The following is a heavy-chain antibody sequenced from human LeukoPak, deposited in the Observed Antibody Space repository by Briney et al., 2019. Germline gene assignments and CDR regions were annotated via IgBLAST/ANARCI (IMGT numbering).Heavy chain of an antibody. V-gene: IGHV3-15*01. J-gene: IGHJ4*02. Sequence: PAGSLRLSCDVSGFTLNDAWMSWVRQAPGKGLEWVGLIKSKTSGGTTHYAAPVKGRFTSSREDSKDTLYLQMSSLRTEDTAIYYCTTHYANWGQGILVTVSS. CDR2: IKSKTSGGTT. CDR1: GFTLNDAW. CDR3: TTHYAN. D-gene: IGHD3-16*01.